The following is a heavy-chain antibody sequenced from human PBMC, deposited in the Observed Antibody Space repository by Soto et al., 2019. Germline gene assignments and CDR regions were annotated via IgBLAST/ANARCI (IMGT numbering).Heavy chain of an antibody. Sequence: QVQLQESGPGLVKPSETLSLTCTVSGGSISSYYWSWIRQPPGKGLEWIGYIYYSGRNNYNPSLKSRVTISVDTSKNQFSLKLSSVTAADTAVYYCARGYCSSTICYIWDNWFDPWGQGTLVTVSS. CDR3: ARGYCSSTICYIWDNWFDP. CDR1: GGSISSYY. J-gene: IGHJ5*02. CDR2: IYYSGRN. V-gene: IGHV4-59*01. D-gene: IGHD2-2*02.